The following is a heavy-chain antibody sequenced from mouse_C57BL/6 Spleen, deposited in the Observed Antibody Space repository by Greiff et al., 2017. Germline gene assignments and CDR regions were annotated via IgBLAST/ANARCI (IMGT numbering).Heavy chain of an antibody. V-gene: IGHV1-69*01. J-gene: IGHJ1*03. CDR1: GYTFTSYW. CDR2: IDPSDSYT. CDR3: ARSATDHWYFYV. Sequence: QVHVKQPGAELVMPGASVKLSCKASGYTFTSYWMHWVKQRPGQGLEWIGEIDPSDSYTNYNQKFKGKSTLTVDTSSSTAYMQLSSLTSEDSAVYYCARSATDHWYFYVWGTWTTVTVSS. D-gene: IGHD1-1*01.